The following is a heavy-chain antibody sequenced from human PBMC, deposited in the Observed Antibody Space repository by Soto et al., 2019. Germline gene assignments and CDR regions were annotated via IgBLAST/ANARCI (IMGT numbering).Heavy chain of an antibody. D-gene: IGHD6-19*01. CDR2: IFHSGDT. CDR1: GDSISNSRW. J-gene: IGHJ3*01. V-gene: IGHV4-4*02. CDR3: AYSTGWYRHDV. Sequence: QVQLQESGPGPVKPSGTLSLTCAVSGDSISNSRWWTWVRQPPGKGLEWIGDIFHSGDTNYNPSLKSRVFISVDKSQNQFSLKVTSVTSAATAVYYCAYSTGWYRHDVWGQGTLVTVSS.